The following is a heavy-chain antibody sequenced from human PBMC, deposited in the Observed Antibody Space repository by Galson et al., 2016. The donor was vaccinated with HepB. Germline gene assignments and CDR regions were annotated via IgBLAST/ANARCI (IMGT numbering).Heavy chain of an antibody. CDR2: KYYGGST. Sequence: SETLSLTCTVSGGSISIDSHYWGWIRQPPGKGLEWIGTKYYGGSTYYNPSLQSRVTISVDTSQRQVSLRLSSVTAADTAVYYCVSTSRYSFCSTSSCYFDCWGQGTLVTVSS. CDR1: GGSISIDSHY. V-gene: IGHV4-39*01. D-gene: IGHD2-2*01. CDR3: VSTSRYSFCSTSSCYFDC. J-gene: IGHJ4*02.